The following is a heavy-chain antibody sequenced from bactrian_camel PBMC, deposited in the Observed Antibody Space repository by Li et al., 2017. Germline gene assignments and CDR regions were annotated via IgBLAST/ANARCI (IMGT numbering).Heavy chain of an antibody. CDR2: IDVGAGGT. CDR1: GHTYPTRC. Sequence: DVQLVESGGVSVQAGGSLRLSCTASGHTYPTRCMGWFRQRPGEEREGIAAIDVGAGGTYYVNSVKGRFTISRDNAKNTVYLEMSNLKLEDTAMYYCALERYDPGGPRCPDIWPAVGTTAAYASWGQGTQVTVS. D-gene: IGHD6*01. CDR3: ALERYDPGGPRCPDIWPAVGTTAAYAS. V-gene: IGHV3S40*01. J-gene: IGHJ4*01.